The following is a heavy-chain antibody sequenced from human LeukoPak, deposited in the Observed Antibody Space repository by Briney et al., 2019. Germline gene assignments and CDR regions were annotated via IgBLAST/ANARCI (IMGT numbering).Heavy chain of an antibody. Sequence: SETLSLTCTVSGGSVSSGSYYWSWIRQPPGKGLEWIGYIYYSGSTNYNPSLKSRVTISVDTSKNQFSLKLSSVTAADTAVYYCARDSQERGYCSGGSCYSNYYYGMDVWGQGTTVTVSS. CDR1: GGSVSSGSYY. CDR2: IYYSGST. D-gene: IGHD2-15*01. CDR3: ARDSQERGYCSGGSCYSNYYYGMDV. J-gene: IGHJ6*02. V-gene: IGHV4-61*01.